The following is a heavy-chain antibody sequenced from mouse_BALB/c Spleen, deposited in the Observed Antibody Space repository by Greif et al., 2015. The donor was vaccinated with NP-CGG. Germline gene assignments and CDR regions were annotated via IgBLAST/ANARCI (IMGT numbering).Heavy chain of an antibody. J-gene: IGHJ4*01. V-gene: IGHV1-7*01. CDR2: INPSTGYT. CDR1: GYTFASYW. D-gene: IGHD2-14*01. CDR3: ARIGGSYAMDY. Sequence: VKPQESGAELAKPGASVKMSCKASGYTFASYWMHWVKQRPGQGLEWIGYINPSTGYTEYNQKFKDKATLTADKSSSTAYMQLSSLTSEDSAVYYCARIGGSYAMDYWGQGTSVTVSS.